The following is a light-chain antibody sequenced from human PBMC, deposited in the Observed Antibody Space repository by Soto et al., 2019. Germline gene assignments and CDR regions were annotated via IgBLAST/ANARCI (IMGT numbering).Light chain of an antibody. CDR3: QQYNNRPLT. Sequence: IERARSAPRLIASDRERAAVACRASQTVRSDFAWYQHRPGQAPRLLIYGASIRATGITARFSGSGSGTEFTLTISGLQSEDFAFYYCQQYNNRPLTFGGGTKVDIK. CDR1: QTVRSD. J-gene: IGKJ4*01. V-gene: IGKV3-15*01. CDR2: GAS.